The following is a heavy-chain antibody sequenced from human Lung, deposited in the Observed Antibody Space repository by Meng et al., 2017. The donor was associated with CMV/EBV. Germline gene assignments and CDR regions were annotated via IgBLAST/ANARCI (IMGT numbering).Heavy chain of an antibody. CDR3: ARDVSPRSSAYFAIYYFYALDV. J-gene: IGHJ6*02. V-gene: IGHV3-21*01. CDR2: ISNSGAYI. CDR1: GFTFSSYS. D-gene: IGHD2-21*01. Sequence: GESXKISCAASGFTFSSYSMNWVRQAPGKGLEWVSSISNSGAYIYYADSVKGRFTISRDNAQSSLFLHMNSLRAEDSAVYYCARDVSPRSSAYFAIYYFYALDVWGQGTTVTVSS.